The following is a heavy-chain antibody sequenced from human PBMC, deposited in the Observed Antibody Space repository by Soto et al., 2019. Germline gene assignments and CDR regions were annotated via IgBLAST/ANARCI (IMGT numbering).Heavy chain of an antibody. CDR3: AKDHLGDYYYYMDV. CDR2: ISYDGSNK. V-gene: IGHV3-30*18. CDR1: GFTFSSYG. Sequence: GESLKISCAASGFTFSSYGMHWVHQAPGKGLEWVAVISYDGSNKYYADSVKGRFTISRDNSKNTLYLQMNSLRAEDTAVYYCAKDHLGDYYYYMDVWGKGTTVTVSS. J-gene: IGHJ6*03.